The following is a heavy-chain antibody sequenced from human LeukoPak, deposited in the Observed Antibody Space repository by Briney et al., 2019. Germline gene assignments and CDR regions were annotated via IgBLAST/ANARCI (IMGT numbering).Heavy chain of an antibody. CDR3: VTSGVVAATSVFDY. J-gene: IGHJ4*02. V-gene: IGHV3-33*01. CDR1: GFSFSSYG. CDR2: IWYDGTNK. Sequence: GRSLRLSCAASGFSFSSYGMHWVRQAPGKGLEWVAVIWYDGTNKYYADSVKGRFTISRDNSKNTLYLRMNSLRAEDTAVYYCVTSGVVAATSVFDYWGQGTLVTASS. D-gene: IGHD2-15*01.